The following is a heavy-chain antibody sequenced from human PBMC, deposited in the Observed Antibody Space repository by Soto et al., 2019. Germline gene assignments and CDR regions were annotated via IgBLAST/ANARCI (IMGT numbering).Heavy chain of an antibody. J-gene: IGHJ5*02. D-gene: IGHD3-16*01. CDR2: ISTSSGYR. V-gene: IGHV3-21*01. CDR1: GFSFSRYA. CDR3: ARDLHDYVSFRFDP. Sequence: PGGSLRLSCAASGFSFSRYAMNWVRQAPGKGLEWVSSISTSSGYRYYADSVKGRFTISRDNAKKSLYLQMNSLRAEDTAVYYCARDLHDYVSFRFDPWGQGTLVTVSS.